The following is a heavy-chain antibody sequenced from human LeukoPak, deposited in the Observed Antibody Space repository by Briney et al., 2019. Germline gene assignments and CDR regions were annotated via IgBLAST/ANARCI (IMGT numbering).Heavy chain of an antibody. CDR2: IYPYDSET. CDR3: ASRGRSDVGTTLNYFDY. Sequence: GESLKISCKGSGYSFTSDWIGWVRQMPGKGLEWMGIIYPYDSETTDSPSFQGQVTISADQSIRTAYLQWSSLKASDTAMYYCASRGRSDVGTTLNYFDYWGQGTLITVSS. D-gene: IGHD1-26*01. V-gene: IGHV5-51*01. J-gene: IGHJ4*02. CDR1: GYSFTSDW.